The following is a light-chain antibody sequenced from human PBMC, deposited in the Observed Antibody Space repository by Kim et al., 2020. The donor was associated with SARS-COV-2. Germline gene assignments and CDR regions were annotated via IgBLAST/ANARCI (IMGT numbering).Light chain of an antibody. CDR3: TSYAGSNNPYV. J-gene: IGLJ1*01. V-gene: IGLV2-8*01. CDR2: EVS. Sequence: VTIYCPGTRSDVGDYNYVSWYQQHPGKAPKLMIYEVSKRPSGVPDRFSGSKSGNSASLTVSGLQAEDEADYYCTSYAGSNNPYVFGTGTKVTVL. CDR1: RSDVGDYNY.